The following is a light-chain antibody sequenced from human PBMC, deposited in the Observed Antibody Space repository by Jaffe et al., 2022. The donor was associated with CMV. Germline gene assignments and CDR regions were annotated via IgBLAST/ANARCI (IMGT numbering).Light chain of an antibody. J-gene: IGLJ3*02. V-gene: IGLV2-8*01. Sequence: QSALTQPPSASGSPGQSVTISCTGTSSDIGGYDYVSWYQQHPGKAPKLMIYYVTKRPSGVPDRFSGSKSGNTASLTVSGLQAEDEADYYCSSFAGSANWVFGGGTKLTVL. CDR1: SSDIGGYDY. CDR3: SSFAGSANWV. CDR2: YVT.